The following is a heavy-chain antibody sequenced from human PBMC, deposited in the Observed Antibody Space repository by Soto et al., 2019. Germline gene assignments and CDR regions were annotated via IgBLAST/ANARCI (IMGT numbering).Heavy chain of an antibody. CDR1: GDXVSSNRAA. CDR3: ARDLVWGIVVVPVAIYFDY. D-gene: IGHD2-2*02. CDR2: AYYRSKWYN. Sequence: PXQXLSLTCAISGDXVSSNRAALNWIRQSPSRGLEWLGSAYYRSKWYNDYAVSVKRRITINTDTSTKQLSLQLNYVTHEDTAVYYCARDLVWGIVVVPVAIYFDYRGQGTLVTV. V-gene: IGHV6-1*01. J-gene: IGHJ4*02.